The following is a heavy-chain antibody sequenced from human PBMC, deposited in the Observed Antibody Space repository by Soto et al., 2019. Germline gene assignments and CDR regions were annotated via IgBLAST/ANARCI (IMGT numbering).Heavy chain of an antibody. J-gene: IGHJ6*02. CDR2: IIPIFGTT. V-gene: IGHV1-69*06. CDR3: ARDPGRSSNRWRVRQVADREYYVMDV. Sequence: GVSVKVYWKTAGGPFSDYAISSGRKAPGQGLEWFGGIIPIFGTTKYVQKFQGRVTIIADTSTSTAYMELSSLRSEDTAIYYCARDPGRSSNRWRVRQVADREYYVMDVWGQGTTVTGSS. CDR1: GGPFSDYA. D-gene: IGHD2-2*01.